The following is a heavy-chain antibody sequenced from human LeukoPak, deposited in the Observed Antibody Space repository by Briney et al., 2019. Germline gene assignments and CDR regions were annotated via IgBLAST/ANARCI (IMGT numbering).Heavy chain of an antibody. D-gene: IGHD5-18*01. V-gene: IGHV3-9*03. CDR2: ISWNSGSI. CDR1: GFTFDDYA. CDR3: AKDHTAMASYYFDY. Sequence: GRSLRLSCAASGFTFDDYAMHWVRQAPGEGLEWVSGISWNSGSIGYADSVKGRFTISRDNAKNSLYLQMNSLRAEDMALYYCAKDHTAMASYYFDYWGQGTLVTVSS. J-gene: IGHJ4*02.